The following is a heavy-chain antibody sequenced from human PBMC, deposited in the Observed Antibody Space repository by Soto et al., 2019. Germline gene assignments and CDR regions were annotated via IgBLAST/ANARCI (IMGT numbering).Heavy chain of an antibody. CDR3: ARGSSSYYDYGMDV. CDR1: GDSISRGGYS. V-gene: IGHV4-30-2*01. D-gene: IGHD6-6*01. CDR2: IYDSGST. Sequence: TLSLTCTVSGDSISRGGYSWTWIRQPPGKAPEWIGNIYDSGSTSYSPSLKSRVTMSVDRSKNQFSLKLTSVTAADTAVYFCARGSSSYYDYGMDVWGQGTTVTVSS. J-gene: IGHJ6*02.